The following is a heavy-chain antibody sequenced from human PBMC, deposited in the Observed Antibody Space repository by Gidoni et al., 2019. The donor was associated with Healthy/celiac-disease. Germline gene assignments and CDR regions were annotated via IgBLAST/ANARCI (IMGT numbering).Heavy chain of an antibody. CDR1: GGSISSYY. D-gene: IGHD3-10*01. Sequence: QVQLQESGPGLVKPSETLSLTCTVSGGSISSYYWSWIRQPAWKGLEWIGRIYTSGSTNYNPSLKSRVTMSVDTSKNQFSLKLSSVTAADTAVYYCARDSLNYYGSGSYSPPRYYGMDVWGQGTTVTVSS. V-gene: IGHV4-4*07. J-gene: IGHJ6*02. CDR3: ARDSLNYYGSGSYSPPRYYGMDV. CDR2: IYTSGST.